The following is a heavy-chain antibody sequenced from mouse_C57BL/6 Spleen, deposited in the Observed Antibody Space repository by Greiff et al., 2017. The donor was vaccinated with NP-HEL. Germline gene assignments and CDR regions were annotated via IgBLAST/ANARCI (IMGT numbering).Heavy chain of an antibody. V-gene: IGHV14-2*01. D-gene: IGHD3-2*02. Sequence: DVQLQESGAELVKPGASVKLSCTASGFNIKDYYMHWVKQRTEQGLEWIGRIDPEDGETKYVPKFQGKATITADTSSNTAYLQLSSLTSEDTAVYYCAREDSSGSWFAYWGQGTLVTVSA. J-gene: IGHJ3*01. CDR2: IDPEDGET. CDR1: GFNIKDYY. CDR3: AREDSSGSWFAY.